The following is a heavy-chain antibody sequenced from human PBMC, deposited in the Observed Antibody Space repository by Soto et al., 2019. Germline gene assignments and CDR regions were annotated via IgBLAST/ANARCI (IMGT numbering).Heavy chain of an antibody. CDR2: INPNSGGT. CDR3: ARDRIAEGSTDAFDI. D-gene: IGHD6-13*01. V-gene: IGHV1-2*04. J-gene: IGHJ3*02. Sequence: GASVKVSCKASGYTFTGYDIHCVRQAPGQGLEWMGWINPNSGGTNYAQKFQGWVTMTRDTSISTAYMELSRLRSDDTVVYYCARDRIAEGSTDAFDIWGQGTMVTVSS. CDR1: GYTFTGYD.